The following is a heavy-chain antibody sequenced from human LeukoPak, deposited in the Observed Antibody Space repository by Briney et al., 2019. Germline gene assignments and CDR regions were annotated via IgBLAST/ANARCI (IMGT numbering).Heavy chain of an antibody. Sequence: ASVKVSCKASGYTFTSYGISWVRQAPGQGLEWMGWISAYNGNTNYAQKLHGRVTMTTATSTSTAYMELRSLRSDDTAVYYCARELSYGDYRPENWFDPWGQGTLVTVSS. CDR3: ARELSYGDYRPENWFDP. D-gene: IGHD4-17*01. CDR2: ISAYNGNT. CDR1: GYTFTSYG. J-gene: IGHJ5*02. V-gene: IGHV1-18*01.